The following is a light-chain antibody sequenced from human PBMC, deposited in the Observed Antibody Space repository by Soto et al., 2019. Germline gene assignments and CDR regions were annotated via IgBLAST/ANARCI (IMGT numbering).Light chain of an antibody. CDR1: SSDVGGYNY. CDR2: DVS. V-gene: IGLV2-11*01. J-gene: IGLJ3*02. Sequence: QSVLTQPRSVSDSPGQSVTISCTGTSSDVGGYNYVSWYQQHPGKAPKVMIYDVSKRPSGVPDRFSGSKSGNTASLTISGLQAEVEADYYCCSYVGTFTWVFGGGTKLTVL. CDR3: CSYVGTFTWV.